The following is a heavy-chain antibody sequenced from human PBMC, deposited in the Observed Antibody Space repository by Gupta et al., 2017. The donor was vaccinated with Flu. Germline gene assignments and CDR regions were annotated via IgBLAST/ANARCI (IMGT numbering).Heavy chain of an antibody. CDR2: ADYRGNT. J-gene: IGHJ4*01. CDR1: GDSITSNNYL. Sequence: QPQLQESGPGLVKPSETLSLICTVSGDSITSNNYLWGWIRQPPGKGLEWIGHADYRGNTFYSPSLKRRATMSVDTSKNQLSLKLNSVTATYTAVEDCEKRNLYGKTFEQWVHGTLGTVS. D-gene: IGHD2-8*01. CDR3: EKRNLYGKTFEQ. V-gene: IGHV4-39*01.